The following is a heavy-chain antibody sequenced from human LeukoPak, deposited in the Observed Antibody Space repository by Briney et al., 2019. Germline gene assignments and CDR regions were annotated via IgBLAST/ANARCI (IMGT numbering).Heavy chain of an antibody. CDR1: GLSFSDFA. D-gene: IGHD3-22*01. CDR3: ATASYYETSGFKSYGYFDI. CDR2: INYDNRTI. Sequence: GGSLRLSCGASGLSFSDFAMNWVRQAPGKGLEWISYINYDNRTIYYADSVKGRFTISRDNAKKSVFLQVKSLRAEDTAVYYCATASYYETSGFKSYGYFDIWGRGTLVTVSS. V-gene: IGHV3-48*01. J-gene: IGHJ2*01.